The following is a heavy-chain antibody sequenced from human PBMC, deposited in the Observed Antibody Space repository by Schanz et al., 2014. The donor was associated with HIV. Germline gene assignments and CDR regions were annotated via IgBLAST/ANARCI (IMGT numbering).Heavy chain of an antibody. J-gene: IGHJ6*02. D-gene: IGHD2-2*01. Sequence: QVQLVQSGAEVKKPGSSVKVSCKASGGTFSSFAISWVRQAPGQGLEWMGGLIPSFRLRTYAQKLQGRVTIDADESASTAYMELSSLRSEDTAVYYCARGVPVVDLLDYHGLDVWGQGTTVTVSS. V-gene: IGHV1-69*01. CDR3: ARGVPVVDLLDYHGLDV. CDR1: GGTFSSFA. CDR2: LIPSFRLR.